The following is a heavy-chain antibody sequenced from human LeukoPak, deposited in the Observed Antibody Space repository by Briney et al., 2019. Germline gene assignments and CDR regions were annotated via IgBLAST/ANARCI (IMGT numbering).Heavy chain of an antibody. V-gene: IGHV4-39*07. CDR1: GGSISSSSYY. D-gene: IGHD3-22*01. J-gene: IGHJ6*03. CDR2: IYYSGST. CDR3: TRGSIAYYYMDV. Sequence: SETLSLTCTVSGGSISSSSYYWGWIRQPPGKGLEWIGSIYYSGSTYYNPSLKSRVTISVDTSKNQFSLKLNSVTAADTAVYYCTRGSIAYYYMDVWGKGTTVTISS.